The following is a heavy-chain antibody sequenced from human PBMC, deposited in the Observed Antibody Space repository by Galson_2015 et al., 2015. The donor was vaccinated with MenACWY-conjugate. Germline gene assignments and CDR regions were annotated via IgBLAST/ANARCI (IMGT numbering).Heavy chain of an antibody. D-gene: IGHD3-3*01. V-gene: IGHV2-70*11. J-gene: IGHJ6*03. CDR1: GFSLDTSGMC. CDR3: ARIRRDFWSGGARYYYCYIDV. Sequence: PALVKPTQTLTLTCTFSGFSLDTSGMCVGWIRQPPGKALEWLARIDWDDHKYYTTSLKTRLTISTDTSKNQVVLTLTNMDPVDTATYYSARIRRDFWSGGARYYYCYIDVWGKGTTVTVSS. CDR2: IDWDDHK.